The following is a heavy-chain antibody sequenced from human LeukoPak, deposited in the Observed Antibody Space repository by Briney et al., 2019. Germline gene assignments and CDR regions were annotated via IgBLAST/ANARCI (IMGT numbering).Heavy chain of an antibody. CDR1: GFTISFYW. J-gene: IGHJ4*02. CDR3: ARVGGYSSSSPVDY. Sequence: GGSLRLSCAASGFTISFYWMTWVRQAPGKGLEWVANIRQDGSEKYYVDSVKGRFTISGDNAKNSLYLQMNSLRAEDTAVYYCARVGGYSSSSPVDYWGQGTLVTVSS. D-gene: IGHD6-6*01. V-gene: IGHV3-7*01. CDR2: IRQDGSEK.